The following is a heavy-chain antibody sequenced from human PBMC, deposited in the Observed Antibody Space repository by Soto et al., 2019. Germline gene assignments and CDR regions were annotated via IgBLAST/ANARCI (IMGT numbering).Heavy chain of an antibody. V-gene: IGHV1-18*01. D-gene: IGHD2-15*01. Sequence: QVQLVQSGAEVKKPGASVKVSCKASGYTFPNFGIAWVRQAPGQGLEWMGWISVHNVNTDYAQNLLGRVTMATNTSTTTAYMELRSLTSDDTPVYYCARDRDCGSGGSCSPEWYFELWGPGTVVTVSS. J-gene: IGHJ2*01. CDR3: ARDRDCGSGGSCSPEWYFEL. CDR1: GYTFPNFG. CDR2: ISVHNVNT.